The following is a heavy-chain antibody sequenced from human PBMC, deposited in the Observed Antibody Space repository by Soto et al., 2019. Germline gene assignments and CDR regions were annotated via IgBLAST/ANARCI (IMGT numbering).Heavy chain of an antibody. J-gene: IGHJ4*02. D-gene: IGHD6-19*01. CDR1: GYTFTSYW. CDR2: IWPGDSDT. Sequence: PGESLKISCKGSGYTFTSYWIGWVRQIPGKGLEWMGIIWPGDSDTRYSPSFQGQVTISADKSISTAYLQWSSLKASDTAMYYCARRPPFASGWYPPVDYWGLGTLVTVSS. V-gene: IGHV5-51*01. CDR3: ARRPPFASGWYPPVDY.